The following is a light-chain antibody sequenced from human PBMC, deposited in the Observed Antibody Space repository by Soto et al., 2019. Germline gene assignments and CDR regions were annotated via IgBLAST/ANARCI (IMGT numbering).Light chain of an antibody. CDR3: QQYGSSPRT. V-gene: IGKV3-20*01. J-gene: IGKJ1*01. Sequence: EIVLTQSPGTLSLSPGERAXXXXXXSQSVISGFLAWYQQKPGQPXXLLIXXTSRRATGTPARFSGSGSGTDFALTISRLEPEDFAVYYCQQYGSSPRTFGPGTKVDIK. CDR1: QSVISGF. CDR2: XTS.